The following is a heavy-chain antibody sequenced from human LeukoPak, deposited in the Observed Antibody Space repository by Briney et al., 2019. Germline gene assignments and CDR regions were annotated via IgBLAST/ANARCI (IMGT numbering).Heavy chain of an antibody. D-gene: IGHD2-2*01. CDR1: GFAFSSYG. Sequence: PGGSLRLSCAASGFAFSSYGMHWVRQAPGKGLEWVAFIRYDGSNKYYADSVKGRFTISRDNSKNTLYLQMNSLRAEDTAVYYCAKVNCSSTGCRARFLDYWGQGTLVTVSS. J-gene: IGHJ4*02. CDR2: IRYDGSNK. V-gene: IGHV3-30*02. CDR3: AKVNCSSTGCRARFLDY.